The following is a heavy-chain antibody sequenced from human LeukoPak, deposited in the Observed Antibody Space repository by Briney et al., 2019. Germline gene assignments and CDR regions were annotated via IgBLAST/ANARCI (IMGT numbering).Heavy chain of an antibody. CDR3: ARLAYDYVWGSYRSTEYFQH. CDR2: INHSGST. V-gene: IGHV4-34*01. J-gene: IGHJ1*01. Sequence: SETLSLTCAVYGGSFSGYYWSWIRQPPGKGLEWIGEINHSGSTNYNPSLKSRVTISADTSKNQFSLKLSSVTAADTAVYYCARLAYDYVWGSYRSTEYFQHWGQGTLVTVSS. D-gene: IGHD3-16*02. CDR1: GGSFSGYY.